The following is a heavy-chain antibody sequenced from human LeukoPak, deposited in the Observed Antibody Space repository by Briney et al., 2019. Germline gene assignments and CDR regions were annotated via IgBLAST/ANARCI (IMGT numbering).Heavy chain of an antibody. D-gene: IGHD4-11*01. V-gene: IGHV3-33*01. Sequence: PGRSLRLSCAASGFTFSSYGMHWVRQAPGKGLEWVAVIWYDGSNKYYADSVKGRFTISRDNSKNTLYLQMNSLRAEDTAVYYCARGPTDYYYYGMDVWGQGTTVTVSS. CDR2: IWYDGSNK. CDR1: GFTFSSYG. J-gene: IGHJ6*02. CDR3: ARGPTDYYYYGMDV.